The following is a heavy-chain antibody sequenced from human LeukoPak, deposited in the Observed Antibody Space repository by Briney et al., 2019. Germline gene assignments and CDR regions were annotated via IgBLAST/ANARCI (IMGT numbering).Heavy chain of an antibody. Sequence: GGSLRFSCTVSGFTVSSNSMSWVRQAPGKGLEWVSFIYSDNTHYSDSVKGRFTISRDNSKNTLYLQMNSLRAEDTAVYYCAKRAGAYSHPYDYWGQGTLVTVSS. CDR3: AKRAGAYSHPYDY. CDR1: GFTVSSNS. V-gene: IGHV3-53*01. J-gene: IGHJ4*02. D-gene: IGHD4/OR15-4a*01. CDR2: IYSDNT.